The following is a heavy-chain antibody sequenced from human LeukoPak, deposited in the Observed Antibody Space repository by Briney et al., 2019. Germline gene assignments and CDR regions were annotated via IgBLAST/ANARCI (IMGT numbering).Heavy chain of an antibody. CDR2: IWYDGSNK. J-gene: IGHJ4*02. Sequence: PXXSLRLSCAAXGFTFSXYGMHWVRQAPGKGLEGVAVIWYDGSNKYYADSVKGRFTISRDNSKNTLYLQMNSLRAEDTAVYYCARGGDYGDYIDYWGQGTLVTVSS. V-gene: IGHV3-33*08. CDR3: ARGGDYGDYIDY. D-gene: IGHD4-17*01. CDR1: GFTFSXYG.